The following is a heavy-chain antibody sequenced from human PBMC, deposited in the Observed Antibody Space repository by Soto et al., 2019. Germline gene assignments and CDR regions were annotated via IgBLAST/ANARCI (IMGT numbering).Heavy chain of an antibody. CDR3: ARARLSGIVVVVAARFDY. Sequence: SETLSLTCTVSGGSISSYYWSWIRQPPGRGLEWIGYIYYSGSTNYNPSLKSQITISVDTSKNQFSLKLSSVSAADTALYYCARARLSGIVVVVAARFDYWGQGTLVTVSS. CDR1: GGSISSYY. V-gene: IGHV4-59*08. J-gene: IGHJ4*02. D-gene: IGHD2-15*01. CDR2: IYYSGST.